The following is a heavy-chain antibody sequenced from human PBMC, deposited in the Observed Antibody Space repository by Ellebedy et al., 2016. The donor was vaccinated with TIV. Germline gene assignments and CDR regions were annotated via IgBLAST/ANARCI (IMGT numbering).Heavy chain of an antibody. J-gene: IGHJ6*02. Sequence: GGSLRLSXAASRFTFSYAWMNWVRQAPGKGLEWFGRIKSKTDGGTADYAAPVKGRFTISRDNAKNSLYLQMNSLRDEDTAVYYCARKPRLKSYTTITTQIYYYYAMDVWGQGTTVTVSS. CDR3: ARKPRLKSYTTITTQIYYYYAMDV. D-gene: IGHD4-11*01. CDR2: IKSKTDGGTA. CDR1: RFTFSYAW. V-gene: IGHV3-15*07.